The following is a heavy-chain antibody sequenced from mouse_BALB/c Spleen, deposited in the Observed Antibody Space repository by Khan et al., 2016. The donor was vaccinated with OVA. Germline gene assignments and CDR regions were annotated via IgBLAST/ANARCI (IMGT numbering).Heavy chain of an antibody. CDR2: IYPNNGDT. CDR3: VRSGYGSFAF. Sequence: VQLQQPGPELVKPGASVKISCKASGYTFTDYNMDWVKQSHGKSLEWIGYIYPNNGDTGYNQKFKTKATLTVDSSSSTAYMELRSLTSEDSAVYYCVRSGYGSFAFWGQGTLVTVSA. D-gene: IGHD1-2*01. J-gene: IGHJ3*01. CDR1: GYTFTDYN. V-gene: IGHV1S29*02.